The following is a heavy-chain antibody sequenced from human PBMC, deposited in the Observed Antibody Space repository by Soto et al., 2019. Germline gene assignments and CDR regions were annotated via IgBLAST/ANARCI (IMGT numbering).Heavy chain of an antibody. Sequence: GASVKVSCKASGYTFTSYAMHWVRQAPGQGLEWMGWINAGNGNTKYSQKFQGRVTITRDTSASTAYMELSSLRSEDTAVYYCARSRYYYDSSGYYPPLYYYGMDVWGQGTTVTVSS. J-gene: IGHJ6*02. CDR3: ARSRYYYDSSGYYPPLYYYGMDV. D-gene: IGHD3-22*01. V-gene: IGHV1-3*01. CDR2: INAGNGNT. CDR1: GYTFTSYA.